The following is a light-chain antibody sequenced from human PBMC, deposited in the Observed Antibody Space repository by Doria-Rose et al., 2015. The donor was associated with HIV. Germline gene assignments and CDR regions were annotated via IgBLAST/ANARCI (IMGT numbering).Light chain of an antibody. CDR2: GNT. J-gene: IGLJ1*01. CDR1: SPDIGTGFD. CDR3: QSYDSRLSVYV. V-gene: IGLV1-40*01. Sequence: QSVLTQPPSVSGAPGQRVAISCTGSSPDIGTGFDVNWYQQFPGTAPKLLIHGNTNRPSGVPDRFSGSKPGTSASLAISGLRAEDEADYYCQSYDSRLSVYVFGTGTKVTVL.